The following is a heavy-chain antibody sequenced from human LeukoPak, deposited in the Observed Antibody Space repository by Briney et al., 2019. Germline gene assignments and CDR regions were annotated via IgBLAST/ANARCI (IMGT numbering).Heavy chain of an antibody. CDR2: INSSGDT. V-gene: IGHV4-4*07. J-gene: IGHJ1*01. D-gene: IGHD3-22*01. Sequence: SETLSLTCTVSGGSISNYFYWTWIRQPAGKGLEWIGRINSSGDTNYNPSLESRSTMSVDTSKNQFSLRLSSVTAADTAVYYCASQANYYDSSGYFHHWGQGTLVTVVS. CDR3: ASQANYYDSSGYFHH. CDR1: GGSISNYFY.